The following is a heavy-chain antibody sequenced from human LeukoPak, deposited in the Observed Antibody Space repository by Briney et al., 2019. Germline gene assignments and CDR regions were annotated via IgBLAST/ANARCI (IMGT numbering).Heavy chain of an antibody. CDR3: ARRSTTAAPLFDY. CDR2: IYPGDSGT. J-gene: IGHJ4*02. Sequence: GESLKISCKASGYSFISYWIGGVRQMPGKGLEWMGIIYPGDSGTRYSPSFQGQVTISADKSISTAYLQWSSLKASDTAMYYCARRSTTAAPLFDYWGQGTLVTVSS. CDR1: GYSFISYW. D-gene: IGHD6-13*01. V-gene: IGHV5-51*01.